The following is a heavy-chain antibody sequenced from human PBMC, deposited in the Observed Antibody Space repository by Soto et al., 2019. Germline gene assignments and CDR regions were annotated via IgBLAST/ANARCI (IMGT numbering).Heavy chain of an antibody. D-gene: IGHD4-17*01. Sequence: QVQLVQSGAEVKKPGASVKVSCKASGYTFSNYATHWVRQAPGQRLEWMGWINAGNGKTKYSQNFQGRVTITRDTSASTAYMELSSLRCEDTAVYYFANNGDYYYYGMDVWGQWNTVTVSS. J-gene: IGHJ6*02. V-gene: IGHV1-3*01. CDR2: INAGNGKT. CDR3: ANNGDYYYYGMDV. CDR1: GYTFSNYA.